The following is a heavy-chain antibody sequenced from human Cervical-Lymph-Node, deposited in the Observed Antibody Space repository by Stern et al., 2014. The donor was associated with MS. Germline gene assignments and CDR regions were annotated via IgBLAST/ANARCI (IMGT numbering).Heavy chain of an antibody. CDR3: AKAAVTTASFDS. CDR1: GGTFTSYA. D-gene: IGHD4-17*01. CDR2: IIPILATP. V-gene: IGHV1-69*01. J-gene: IGHJ4*02. Sequence: VQLVESGAEVKKPGSSVKVSCKASGGTFTSYAFNWVRQAPGQGLEWMGGIIPILATPNFAQNFQGRLTITEDECTSTAYMELSSLESEDTAVYYCAKAAVTTASFDSWGQGTLVTVSS.